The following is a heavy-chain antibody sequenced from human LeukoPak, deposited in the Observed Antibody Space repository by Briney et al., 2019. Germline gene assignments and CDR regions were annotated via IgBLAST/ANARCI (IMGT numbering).Heavy chain of an antibody. D-gene: IGHD2-15*01. CDR3: ARSLHCSGGSCYSHYYYYMDV. V-gene: IGHV1-18*01. J-gene: IGHJ6*03. CDR2: ISAYNGNT. CDR1: GYTLTSYG. Sequence: GASVKVSCKASGYTLTSYGISWVRQAPGQGLEWMGWISAYNGNTNYAQKLQGRVTMTTDTSTSTAYMELRSLRSDDTAVYYCARSLHCSGGSCYSHYYYYMDVWGKGTTVTISS.